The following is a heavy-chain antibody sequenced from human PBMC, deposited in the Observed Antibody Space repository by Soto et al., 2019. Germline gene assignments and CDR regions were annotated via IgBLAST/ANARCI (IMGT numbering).Heavy chain of an antibody. Sequence: QVQLVQSGPEVKKPGASMRVSCKASGFIFINYVINWVRQAPGQGLGWVGGLGGQSQNAHYAEKFQDRVTITKDTSTAPSYLEVTSLRSDDSAVYFCARAGYDRSGHEDPQGGAFDVWGLGTVVTVSS. CDR1: GFIFINYV. V-gene: IGHV1-18*01. CDR3: ARAGYDRSGHEDPQGGAFDV. D-gene: IGHD5-12*01. J-gene: IGHJ3*01. CDR2: LGGQSQNA.